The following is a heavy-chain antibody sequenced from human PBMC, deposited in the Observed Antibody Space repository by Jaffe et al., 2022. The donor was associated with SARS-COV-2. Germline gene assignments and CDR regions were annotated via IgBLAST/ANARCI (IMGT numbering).Heavy chain of an antibody. CDR3: AREHDAWSGFSFDY. CDR1: GYTFTSYA. Sequence: QVLHVQSGAEVKKPGASVKVSCKASGYTFTSYAIHWVRQAPGQRLEWMGWINLGNGNTKYSQNLQGRVTISSDTSASTAYMELSSLRSEDTAVYYCAREHDAWSGFSFDYWGQGTRVTVPS. J-gene: IGHJ4*02. D-gene: IGHD3-3*01. CDR2: INLGNGNT. V-gene: IGHV1-3*01.